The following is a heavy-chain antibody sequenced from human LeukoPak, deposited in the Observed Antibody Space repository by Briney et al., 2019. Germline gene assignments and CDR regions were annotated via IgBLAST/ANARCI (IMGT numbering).Heavy chain of an antibody. J-gene: IGHJ4*02. D-gene: IGHD1-26*01. V-gene: IGHV4-61*01. CDR1: GGSVTSGYYY. Sequence: PSETLSLTCTVSGGSVTSGYYYWSWIRQPPGKGLEWIGNIYYSGSTNYNPSLKSRVTIAADTSKNQFSLKLTSVTATDTAIYFCARDRGWEVFDYWGRGTLVTVSS. CDR3: ARDRGWEVFDY. CDR2: IYYSGST.